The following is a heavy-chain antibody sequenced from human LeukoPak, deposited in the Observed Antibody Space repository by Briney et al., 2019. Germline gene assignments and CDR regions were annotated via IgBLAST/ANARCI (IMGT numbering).Heavy chain of an antibody. CDR3: ARDPHTLSDIVVVVAATWFDP. D-gene: IGHD2-15*01. CDR1: GGSFSGYY. V-gene: IGHV4-34*01. Sequence: SETLSLTCAVDGGSFSGYYWSWIRQPPGKGLEWIGEINHSGSTNYNPSLKSRVTISVDTSKNQFSLKLSSVTAADTAVYYCARDPHTLSDIVVVVAATWFDPWGQGTLVTVSS. CDR2: INHSGST. J-gene: IGHJ5*02.